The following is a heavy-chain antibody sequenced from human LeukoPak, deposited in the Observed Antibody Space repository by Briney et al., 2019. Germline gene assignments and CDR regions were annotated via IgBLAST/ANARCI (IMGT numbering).Heavy chain of an antibody. CDR1: GFXFSGSA. D-gene: IGHD2-21*02. V-gene: IGHV3-73*01. J-gene: IGHJ5*02. CDR2: IDKKDKGYATAT. CDR3: ARVLQRGAYCGGDCSRFDP. Sequence: GGSLRLSCAASGFXFSGSAMHWVRQSSGKGLEWVGQIDKKDKGYATATAYAASVKGRFTISRDDSINTAYLQMNSLRAEDTAVYYCARVLQRGAYCGGDCSRFDPWGQGTLVIVSS.